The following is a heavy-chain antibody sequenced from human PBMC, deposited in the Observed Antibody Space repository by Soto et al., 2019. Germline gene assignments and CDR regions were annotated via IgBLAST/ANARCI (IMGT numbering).Heavy chain of an antibody. Sequence: QLQLQESGSGLVKPSQTLSLTCAVSGGSISSGDYSWNWIRQPPGKGLEWIGYIYHSGSTYYNPSLKSRVTISVARSKNQFSLKLSSVTAADTAVYYCARGGKYNWNHNWFDPWGQGTLVTVSS. CDR2: IYHSGST. CDR3: ARGGKYNWNHNWFDP. D-gene: IGHD1-20*01. J-gene: IGHJ5*02. CDR1: GGSISSGDYS. V-gene: IGHV4-30-2*01.